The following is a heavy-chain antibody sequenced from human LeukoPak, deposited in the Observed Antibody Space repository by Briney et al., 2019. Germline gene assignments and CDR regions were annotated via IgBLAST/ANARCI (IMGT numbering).Heavy chain of an antibody. CDR2: ISSSSSYI. Sequence: GGSLRLSCAASGFTFSSYSMNWVRQAPGKGLEWVSSISSSSSYIYYADSVKGRFTISGDNAKNSLYLQMNSLRAEDTAVYYCARDGDYGDLSAFDIWGQGTMVTVSS. CDR3: ARDGDYGDLSAFDI. CDR1: GFTFSSYS. V-gene: IGHV3-21*01. D-gene: IGHD4-17*01. J-gene: IGHJ3*02.